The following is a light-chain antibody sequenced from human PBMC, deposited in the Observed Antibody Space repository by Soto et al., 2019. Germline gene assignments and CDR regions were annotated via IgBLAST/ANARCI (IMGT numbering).Light chain of an antibody. V-gene: IGKV1-39*01. CDR1: QHIVIY. J-gene: IGKJ5*01. Sequence: DIQMTQSPSSLSASVGDRVTITCRASQHIVIYLNWYQQKPGKAPNLLIYGASSLQSGVPSRFSGSGSGTDFTLTITSLQPEDFANYFCQQSYSIPPTFGQGTRLEIK. CDR3: QQSYSIPPT. CDR2: GAS.